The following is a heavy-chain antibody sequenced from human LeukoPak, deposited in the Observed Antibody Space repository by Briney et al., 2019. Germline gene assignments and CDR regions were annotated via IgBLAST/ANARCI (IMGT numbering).Heavy chain of an antibody. CDR1: GGSISSSSYY. CDR3: ARGGGWLQFFYPIGY. D-gene: IGHD5-24*01. V-gene: IGHV4-39*01. CDR2: IYYSGST. Sequence: SETLSLTCIVSGGSISSSSYYWGWIRQPPGKGLEWIGNIYYSGSTYYNPSLKSRPSISVDTSKNQVSLKLSSVTAADTAVYYCARGGGWLQFFYPIGYWGQGTLVTVSS. J-gene: IGHJ4*02.